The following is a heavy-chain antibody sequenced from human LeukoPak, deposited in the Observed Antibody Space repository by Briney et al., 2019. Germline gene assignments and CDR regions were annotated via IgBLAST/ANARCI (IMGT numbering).Heavy chain of an antibody. J-gene: IGHJ3*02. V-gene: IGHV4-38-2*01. CDR1: GYSISSGYY. CDR3: ARKYSGSYSEIAFDI. CDR2: IYHSGST. D-gene: IGHD1-26*01. Sequence: KPSETLSLTCAVSGYSISSGYYWGWIRQPPGKGLEWIGSIYHSGSTYYNPSLKSRVTISVDTSKNQFSLKLSSVTAADTAVYYCARKYSGSYSEIAFDIWGQGTMVTVSS.